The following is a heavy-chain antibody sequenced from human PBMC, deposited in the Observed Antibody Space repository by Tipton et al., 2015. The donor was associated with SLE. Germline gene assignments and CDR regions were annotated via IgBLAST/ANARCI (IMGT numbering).Heavy chain of an antibody. CDR2: IYYSGNT. Sequence: PSLTCTVSGGSISRYYWSWIRQPPGKGLEWIGYIYYSGNTKYNPSLKSRVSISVDTSKNQFSLKMNSVTAADTAVYYCACFDHDFWTGYYRKGYYSYMDVWGKGTSVTVSS. D-gene: IGHD3/OR15-3a*01. V-gene: IGHV4-59*12. J-gene: IGHJ6*03. CDR3: ACFDHDFWTGYYRKGYYSYMDV. CDR1: GGSISRYY.